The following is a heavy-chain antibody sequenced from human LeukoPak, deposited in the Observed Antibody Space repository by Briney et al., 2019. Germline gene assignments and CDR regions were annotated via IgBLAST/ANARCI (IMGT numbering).Heavy chain of an antibody. J-gene: IGHJ4*02. Sequence: GGSLRLSCAASGFTFTTYNMYWVRQAPGKGLEWISYYADSVKGRFTISRGNGKNSLFLQMNSLRAEDTAVYYCARGAPYYYDGSGLYYFDYWGQGTLVTVSS. D-gene: IGHD3-22*01. V-gene: IGHV3-48*01. CDR1: GFTFTTYN. CDR3: ARGAPYYYDGSGLYYFDY.